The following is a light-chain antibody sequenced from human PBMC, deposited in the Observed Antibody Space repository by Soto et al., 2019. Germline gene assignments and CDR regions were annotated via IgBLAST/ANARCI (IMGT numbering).Light chain of an antibody. CDR1: SSDIGAYDY. CDR2: EVR. J-gene: IGLJ2*01. Sequence: QSGLTQPASVSGSPGQSITISCTGTSSDIGAYDYVSWFQQYSGKAPTLIIYEVRFRPSGVSSRFSGSKSGNTASLTISGLQTEDEADYYCGSYASATLIFGGGTKVTVL. V-gene: IGLV2-14*03. CDR3: GSYASATLI.